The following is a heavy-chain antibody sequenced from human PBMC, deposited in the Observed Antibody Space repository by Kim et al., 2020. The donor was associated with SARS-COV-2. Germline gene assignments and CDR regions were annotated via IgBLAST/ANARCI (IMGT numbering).Heavy chain of an antibody. J-gene: IGHJ4*02. CDR2: IYLGDSDI. Sequence: GESLKISCRSSGYSFSSYWIGWVRQMPGKGLELMGIIYLGDSDIRYSPSFQGQVTISADKSISTAYLQWSSLKASDTAMYYCARRRGWNTGSSFDYWGQGTLVTVSS. V-gene: IGHV5-51*01. CDR3: ARRRGWNTGSSFDY. D-gene: IGHD1-1*01. CDR1: GYSFSSYW.